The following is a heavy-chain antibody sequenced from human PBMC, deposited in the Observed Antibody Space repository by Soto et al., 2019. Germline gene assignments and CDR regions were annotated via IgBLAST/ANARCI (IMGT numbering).Heavy chain of an antibody. CDR1: GFTFSSYA. Sequence: EVQLLESGGGLVQPGGSLRLSCAASGFTFSSYAMSWVRQAPGKGLEWVSAISGSGGSTYYADSVKGRFTISRDNSKNTLYLQMNSLRAEDTAVYYCAKAAIQRWSGYPDYYYYYMDVWGKGTTVTVSS. CDR2: ISGSGGST. CDR3: AKAAIQRWSGYPDYYYYYMDV. V-gene: IGHV3-23*01. D-gene: IGHD3-3*01. J-gene: IGHJ6*03.